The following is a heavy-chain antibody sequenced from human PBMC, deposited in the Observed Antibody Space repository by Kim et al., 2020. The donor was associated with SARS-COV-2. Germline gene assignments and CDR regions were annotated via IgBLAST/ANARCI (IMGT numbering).Heavy chain of an antibody. J-gene: IGHJ3*02. CDR1: GGSISSYY. D-gene: IGHD6-19*01. CDR3: AGERRQWLPIPIVFGI. V-gene: IGHV4-59*13. CDR2: IYYSGST. Sequence: SETLSLTCTVSGGSISSYYWSWIRQPPGKGLEWIGYIYYSGSTNYNPSLKSRVTISVDTSKNQFSLKLSSVTAADTAVYYCAGERRQWLPIPIVFGIWG.